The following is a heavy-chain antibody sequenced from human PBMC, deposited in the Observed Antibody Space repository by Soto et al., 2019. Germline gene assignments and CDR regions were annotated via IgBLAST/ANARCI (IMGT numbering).Heavy chain of an antibody. CDR1: GGSITSYY. J-gene: IGHJ4*02. CDR3: ARMSTYYCDSTCYYEGVWIDN. Sequence: PSETLSLTCTVSGGSITSYYWNWIRQPPGEGLESIGYAYHNGFTSYNPSLKSRVTISVDTSKNHFYLKLSSVTAADTAVYYCARMSTYYCDSTCYYEGVWIDNWGQGILVTVSS. CDR2: AYHNGFT. V-gene: IGHV4-59*01. D-gene: IGHD3-22*01.